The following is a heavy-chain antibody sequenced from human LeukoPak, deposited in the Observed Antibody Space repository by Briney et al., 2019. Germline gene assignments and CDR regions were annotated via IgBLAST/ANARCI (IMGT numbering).Heavy chain of an antibody. CDR3: ARDRSLLDYYDSSGSRDAFDI. J-gene: IGHJ3*02. V-gene: IGHV3-66*01. Sequence: GGSLRLSCAASGCTVSSNYMSWVRQAPGKGLEWVSVIYSGGSTYYADSVKGRFTISRDNSKNTLYLQMNSLRAEDTAVYYCARDRSLLDYYDSSGSRDAFDIWGQGTMVTVSS. CDR2: IYSGGST. CDR1: GCTVSSNY. D-gene: IGHD3-22*01.